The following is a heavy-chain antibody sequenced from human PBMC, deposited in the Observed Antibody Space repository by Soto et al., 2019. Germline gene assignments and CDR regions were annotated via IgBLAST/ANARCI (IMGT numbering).Heavy chain of an antibody. Sequence: GGSLRLSCAASGFSFSGYAMSWVRQVPGKGLEWVSAISGSGGSTYYADSVKGRFTISRDNSKNTLYLQMNSLRAEDTALYYCAKDTLYGDYVGWGQGTLVTVSS. J-gene: IGHJ4*02. V-gene: IGHV3-23*01. CDR3: AKDTLYGDYVG. D-gene: IGHD4-17*01. CDR1: GFSFSGYA. CDR2: ISGSGGST.